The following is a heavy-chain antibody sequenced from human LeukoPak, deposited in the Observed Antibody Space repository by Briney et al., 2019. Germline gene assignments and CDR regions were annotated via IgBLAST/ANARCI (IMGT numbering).Heavy chain of an antibody. CDR2: ISCSSSYI. D-gene: IGHD2-15*01. CDR1: GFTFGSYS. V-gene: IGHV3-21*01. Sequence: GGSMSLSCAAYGFTFGSYSMNWVRQAPGKGLEWVSYISCSSSYIYYADSVKGRFTISKDNANNSLYLQMNSLRAEDTAVYYCASYHYSSDAFDIWGQGTMVTVSS. J-gene: IGHJ3*02. CDR3: ASYHYSSDAFDI.